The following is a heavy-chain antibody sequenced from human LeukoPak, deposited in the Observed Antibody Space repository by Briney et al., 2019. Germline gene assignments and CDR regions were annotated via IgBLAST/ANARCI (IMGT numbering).Heavy chain of an antibody. CDR1: GYTFTSYG. D-gene: IGHD3-10*01. V-gene: IGHV1-18*04. CDR3: ARRSMVRGLGYYGMDV. CDR2: ISACDGNT. Sequence: GASVKVSCKASGYTFTSYGISWVRQAPGQGLEWMGWISACDGNTNYAQKLQGRVTMTTDTSPSTAYMELRSLRSDDTAVYYCARRSMVRGLGYYGMDVWGKGTTVTVSS. J-gene: IGHJ6*04.